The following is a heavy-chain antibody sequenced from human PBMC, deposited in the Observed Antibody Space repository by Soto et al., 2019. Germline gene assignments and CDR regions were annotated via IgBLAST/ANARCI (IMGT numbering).Heavy chain of an antibody. CDR3: TRDLTPSTRKRLVLMVYAIDHIFDY. D-gene: IGHD2-8*01. CDR2: IRSKAYGGTT. J-gene: IGHJ4*02. CDR1: GFTFGDYG. Sequence: GGSLRLSCTASGFTFGDYGMSWFRQAPGKGLEWVGFIRSKAYGGTTEYAASVKGRFTISRDDSKSIAYLQMNSLKTEDTAVYYCTRDLTPSTRKRLVLMVYAIDHIFDYWGQGTLVTVSS. V-gene: IGHV3-49*03.